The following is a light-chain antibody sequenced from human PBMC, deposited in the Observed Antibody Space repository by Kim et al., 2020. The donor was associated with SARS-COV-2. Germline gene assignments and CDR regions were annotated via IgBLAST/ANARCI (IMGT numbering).Light chain of an antibody. CDR3: QVWESRTDHVI. Sequence: APGGQAKITCGGDDIEKKSVPWYQQRPGQAPVLFIYYDSGRPSGVPERFSGSNSGNTATLTIRGVEAGDEADYYCQVWESRTDHVIFGGGTQLTVL. CDR1: DIEKKS. CDR2: YDS. J-gene: IGLJ2*01. V-gene: IGLV3-21*01.